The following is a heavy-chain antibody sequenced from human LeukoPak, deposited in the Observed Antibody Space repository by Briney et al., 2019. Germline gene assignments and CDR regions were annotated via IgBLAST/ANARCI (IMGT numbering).Heavy chain of an antibody. CDR2: ISSDGGIK. J-gene: IGHJ3*02. V-gene: IGHV3-33*01. CDR1: GFTLSDYG. CDR3: ARDILPSGSRAFDI. Sequence: GGSLRLSCAVSGFTLSDYGIHWVRQAPGKGLEWVTIISSDGGIKYADSVKGRFTVSRDSSKNTVYLQMNSLRAEDTAVYYCARDILPSGSRAFDIWGQGTMVTVSS. D-gene: IGHD3-10*01.